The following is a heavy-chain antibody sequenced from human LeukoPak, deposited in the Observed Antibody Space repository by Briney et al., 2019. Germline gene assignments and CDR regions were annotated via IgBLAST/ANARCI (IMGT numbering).Heavy chain of an antibody. D-gene: IGHD6-19*01. CDR2: INPSGGST. V-gene: IGHV1-46*01. CDR3: AIAGKIAVAGSPAFDY. Sequence: ASVKVSCKASGYTFTSYYMHWVRQAPGRGLEWMGIINPSGGSTSYAQKFQGRVTMTRDTSTSTVYMELSSLRSEGTAVYYCAIAGKIAVAGSPAFDYWGQGTLVTVSS. J-gene: IGHJ4*02. CDR1: GYTFTSYY.